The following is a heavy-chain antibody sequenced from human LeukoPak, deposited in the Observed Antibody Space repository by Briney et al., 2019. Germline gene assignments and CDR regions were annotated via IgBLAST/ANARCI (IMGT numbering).Heavy chain of an antibody. V-gene: IGHV4-34*01. CDR1: GGSFSGYY. CDR3: ARGLGGY. CDR2: INHSGST. D-gene: IGHD3-16*01. J-gene: IGHJ4*02. Sequence: SETLSFTCAVYGGSFSGYYWSWIRQPPGKGLEWIGEINHSGSTNYNPSLKSRVTISVDTSKNQFSLKLSSVTAADTAVYYCARGLGGYWGQGTLVTVSS.